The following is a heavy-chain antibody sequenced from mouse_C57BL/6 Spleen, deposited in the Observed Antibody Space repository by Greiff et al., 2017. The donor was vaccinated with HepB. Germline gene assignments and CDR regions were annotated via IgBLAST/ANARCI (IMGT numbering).Heavy chain of an antibody. CDR3: ARWGYYYAMDY. CDR1: GFTFSDYY. V-gene: IGHV5-12*01. CDR2: ISNGGGST. J-gene: IGHJ4*01. Sequence: EVQRVESGGGLVQPGGSLKLSCAASGFTFSDYYMYWVRQTPEKRLEWVAYISNGGGSTYYPDTVKGRFTISRDNAKNTLYLQMSRLKSEDTAMYYCARWGYYYAMDYWGQGTSVTVSS.